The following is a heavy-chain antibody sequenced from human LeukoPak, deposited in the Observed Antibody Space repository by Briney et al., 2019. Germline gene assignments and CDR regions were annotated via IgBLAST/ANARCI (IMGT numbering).Heavy chain of an antibody. J-gene: IGHJ4*01. Sequence: GASVKVSCKASGGTFSSYAISWVRQAPGQGLEWMGRIIPILGIANYAQKFQGRVTITADKSTSTAYMELSSLRSEDTAVYYCARGDYCSSTSCLIFDYWGQEPWSPSPQ. D-gene: IGHD2-2*01. CDR2: IIPILGIA. CDR3: ARGDYCSSTSCLIFDY. V-gene: IGHV1-69*04. CDR1: GGTFSSYA.